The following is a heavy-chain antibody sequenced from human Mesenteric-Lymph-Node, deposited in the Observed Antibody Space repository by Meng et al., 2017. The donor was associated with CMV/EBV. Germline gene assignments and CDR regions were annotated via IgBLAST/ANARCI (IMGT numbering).Heavy chain of an antibody. J-gene: IGHJ4*02. CDR2: ISSSSSYI. CDR3: ARKGNSIDY. D-gene: IGHD4-23*01. Sequence: GESLKISCAASGFTSSSYSMNWVRQAPGKGLEWVSSISSSSSYIYYADSVKGRFTISRDNAKNSLYLQMNSLRAEDTAVYYCARKGNSIDYWGQGTLVTVSS. V-gene: IGHV3-21*01. CDR1: GFTSSSYS.